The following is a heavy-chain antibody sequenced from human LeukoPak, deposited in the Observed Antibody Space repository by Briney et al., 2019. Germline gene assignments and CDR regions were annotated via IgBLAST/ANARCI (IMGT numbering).Heavy chain of an antibody. CDR1: GHTFTSYG. D-gene: IGHD5-12*01. J-gene: IGHJ6*02. Sequence: GASVKVSCKASGHTFTSYGISWVRQAPGQGLEWMGWISAYNGNTNYAQKLQGRVTMTTDTSTSTAYMELRSLRSDDTAVYYCASSKSYDNFDYYYYGMDVWGQGTTVTVSS. CDR3: ASSKSYDNFDYYYYGMDV. V-gene: IGHV1-18*01. CDR2: ISAYNGNT.